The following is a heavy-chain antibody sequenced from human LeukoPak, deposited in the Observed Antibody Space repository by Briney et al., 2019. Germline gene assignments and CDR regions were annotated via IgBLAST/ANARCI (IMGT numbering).Heavy chain of an antibody. D-gene: IGHD3-10*01. CDR1: GFTFSTYT. CDR2: ISGDGGNT. J-gene: IGHJ4*02. V-gene: IGHV3-23*01. CDR3: AKDFGRNLGGPGY. Sequence: PGGSLRLSCVASGFTFSTYTMAWVRQAPGGGLEWVSGISGDGGNTYYADSVKGRCAISRDNSNSALFLQMNSLRAEDTAVYYCAKDFGRNLGGPGYWGRGTLVTISS.